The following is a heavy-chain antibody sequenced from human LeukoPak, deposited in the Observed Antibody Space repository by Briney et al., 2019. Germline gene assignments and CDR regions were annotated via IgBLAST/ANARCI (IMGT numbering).Heavy chain of an antibody. Sequence: SETLSLTCTVSGGSMRSYYWSWIRQPPGKGLEWIGEITPSGSTNYSPSLKSRVSISIDTSKKKLSLRLTSVTAADSAVYYCASSFYYDSRDYWGQGTLVTVSS. V-gene: IGHV4-34*01. D-gene: IGHD3-22*01. CDR3: ASSFYYDSRDY. CDR1: GGSMRSYY. CDR2: ITPSGST. J-gene: IGHJ4*02.